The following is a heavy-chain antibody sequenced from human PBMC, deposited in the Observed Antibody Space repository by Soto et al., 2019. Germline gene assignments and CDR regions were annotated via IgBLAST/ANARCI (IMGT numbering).Heavy chain of an antibody. V-gene: IGHV4-4*07. D-gene: IGHD4-17*01. CDR3: ARSYRDSYEH. CDR1: GGSISNNY. Sequence: QVQLQESGPRLVKPSETLSLTCNVSGGSISNNYWTWIRQPAGTGLEWIGRIYSNGRTNFNPSLKSRISMSIDTSKSQFSLKLTSVTAADTAVYYCARSYRDSYEHWGQGTLVTVSS. J-gene: IGHJ1*01. CDR2: IYSNGRT.